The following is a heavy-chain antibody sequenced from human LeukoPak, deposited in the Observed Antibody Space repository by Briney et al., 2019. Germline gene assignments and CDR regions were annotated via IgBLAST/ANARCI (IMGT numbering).Heavy chain of an antibody. D-gene: IGHD4-23*01. V-gene: IGHV3-23*01. CDR1: GFSFRNYA. CDR3: AKDSEANITPLSAFDS. J-gene: IGHJ3*02. CDR2: ISGSGGST. Sequence: GGSLRLSCAASGFSFRNYAISWVRQAPGKGLEWVSYISGSGGSTYSANSVKGRFTISRENSNNTLYLQMNSLRADDTAMYYCAKDSEANITPLSAFDSWGQGTMVTVSA.